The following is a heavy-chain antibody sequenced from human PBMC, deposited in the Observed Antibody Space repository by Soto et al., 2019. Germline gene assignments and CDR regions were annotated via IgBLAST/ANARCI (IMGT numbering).Heavy chain of an antibody. CDR2: IYSGGST. CDR3: ARDDTYYDILTGYSDGMDV. CDR1: GFTVSSNY. V-gene: IGHV3-53*01. J-gene: IGHJ6*02. Sequence: GGSLRLSCAASGFTVSSNYMSWVRQAPGKGLEWVSVIYSGGSTYYADSVKGRFTISRDNSKNTLYLQMNSLRAEDTAVYYCARDDTYYDILTGYSDGMDVWGQGTTVTVSS. D-gene: IGHD3-9*01.